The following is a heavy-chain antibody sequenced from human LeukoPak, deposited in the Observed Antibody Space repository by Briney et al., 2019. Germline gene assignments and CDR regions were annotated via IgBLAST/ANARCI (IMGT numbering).Heavy chain of an antibody. CDR1: GGTFSNYA. CDR3: ARDSVGDIIIHGIDI. CDR2: IIPLLGTR. V-gene: IGHV1-69*13. J-gene: IGHJ3*02. D-gene: IGHD3-3*01. Sequence: SVKVSCKASGGTFSNYAISWVRQAPGQGLEWMGGIIPLLGTRNYAQKFQDRVTITADESTNTAYMELSSLRSEDTAVYYCARDSVGDIIIHGIDIWGQGTMVTVSS.